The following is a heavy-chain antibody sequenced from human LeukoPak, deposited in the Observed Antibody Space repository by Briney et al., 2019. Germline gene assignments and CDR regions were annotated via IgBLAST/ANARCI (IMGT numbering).Heavy chain of an antibody. CDR1: GVPVSRGNYY. Sequence: PSETLSLTCTVSGVPVSRGNYYWSWIRQPAGKGLEWIGRIYTGESTNYNPSLKSRVTISIDPSKNQFSLKLSSVTAADTAVYYCARGSIAVAGLFDYWGQGTLVTVSS. CDR2: IYTGEST. D-gene: IGHD6-19*01. V-gene: IGHV4-61*02. CDR3: ARGSIAVAGLFDY. J-gene: IGHJ4*02.